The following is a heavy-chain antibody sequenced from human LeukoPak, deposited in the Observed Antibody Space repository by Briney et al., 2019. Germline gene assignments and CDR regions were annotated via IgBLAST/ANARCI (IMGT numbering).Heavy chain of an antibody. J-gene: IGHJ4*02. V-gene: IGHV3-30-3*01. CDR3: AREAYSGSYMPDY. CDR2: ISYDGSNK. Sequence: GGSLRLSCAASGFTFSSYAMHWVRQAPGKGLEWVAVISYDGSNKYYADSVKGRFTISRDNSKNTLYLQMNSLRAEDTAVYYCAREAYSGSYMPDYWGQGTLVTVSS. CDR1: GFTFSSYA. D-gene: IGHD1-26*01.